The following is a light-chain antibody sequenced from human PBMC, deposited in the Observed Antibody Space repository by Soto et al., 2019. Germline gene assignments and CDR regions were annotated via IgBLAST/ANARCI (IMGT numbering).Light chain of an antibody. CDR2: DAS. CDR1: QDISNY. V-gene: IGKV1-33*01. CDR3: QQYDKLPTWT. Sequence: DIQMTQSPSSLSASVGDRVTITCQASQDISNYLKWYQQKPGKAPKLLLYDASNLATGVPSRFSGSGSGTDFTFTISSLQPEDIATYYCQQYDKLPTWTFGQGTKVESK. J-gene: IGKJ1*01.